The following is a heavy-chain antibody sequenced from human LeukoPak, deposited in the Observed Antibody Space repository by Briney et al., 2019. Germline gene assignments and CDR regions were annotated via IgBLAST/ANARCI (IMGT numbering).Heavy chain of an antibody. CDR2: ISGNTGRT. CDR1: GFTVTSHA. D-gene: IGHD2-15*01. Sequence: VGALRLSCATSGFTVTSHAMTWVRQAPGKGLDWVAGISGNTGRTLYGGSVMGRFTVSRDNSRDTIYLHMTSLRAEDGAVYFCARVACGTECYYRLDVWGQGTTVTVSS. J-gene: IGHJ6*02. V-gene: IGHV3-23*01. CDR3: ARVACGTECYYRLDV.